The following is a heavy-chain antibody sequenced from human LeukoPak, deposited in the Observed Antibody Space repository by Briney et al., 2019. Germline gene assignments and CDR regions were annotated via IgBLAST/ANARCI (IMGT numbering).Heavy chain of an antibody. J-gene: IGHJ4*02. CDR2: IRYDGSNK. CDR3: AKDLVVVAATAFDY. CDR1: GFTFSSYG. D-gene: IGHD2-15*01. V-gene: IGHV3-30*02. Sequence: GGSLRLSCAASGFTFSSYGMHWVRQAPGKGLEWVAFIRYDGSNKYYADSVKGRFTISRDNSKNTLYLQMNSLRAEDTAVYYCAKDLVVVAATAFDYWGQGTLVTVSS.